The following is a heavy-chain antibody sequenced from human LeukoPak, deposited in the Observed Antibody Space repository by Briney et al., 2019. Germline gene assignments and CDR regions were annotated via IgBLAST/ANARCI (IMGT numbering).Heavy chain of an antibody. V-gene: IGHV5-51*01. J-gene: IGHJ5*02. CDR2: IYPGDSDT. D-gene: IGHD3-10*01. CDR3: ARNSRRIGSGSYYYASNWFDP. Sequence: GESLKISCKGSGYSFTSYWIGWVRQLPGKGLEWMGIIYPGDSDTRYSPSFQGPVTISADKSISTAYLQWSSLKASDTAMYYCARNSRRIGSGSYYYASNWFDPWGQGTLVTVSS. CDR1: GYSFTSYW.